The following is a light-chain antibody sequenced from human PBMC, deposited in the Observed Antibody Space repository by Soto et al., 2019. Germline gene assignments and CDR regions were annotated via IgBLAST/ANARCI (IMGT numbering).Light chain of an antibody. CDR3: QSYASSLSAV. V-gene: IGLV1-40*01. CDR1: SSNIGAGYD. CDR2: GNS. J-gene: IGLJ1*01. Sequence: QSVLTQPPSVAGAPGQRVTISCTGSSSNIGAGYDVHWYQQLPGTAPKLLIYGNSNRPSGVPDRFSGSKSGTSASLAITGLQAEDEADYYCQSYASSLSAVFGPGTKVTVL.